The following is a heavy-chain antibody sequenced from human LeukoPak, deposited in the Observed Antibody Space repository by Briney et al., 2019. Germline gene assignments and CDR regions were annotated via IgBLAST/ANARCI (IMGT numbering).Heavy chain of an antibody. V-gene: IGHV3-30*02. CDR3: AKDLAAAGTGIAFDI. CDR1: GFLFGSYG. CDR2: IRYEGDIA. Sequence: PGGSLRLSCATSGFLFGSYGMHWVRQAPGKGLEWVAFIRYEGDIAHYADSVEGRFIISRDNSMNTLYLQMNSLRAEDMALYYCAKDLAAAGTGIAFDIWGQGTMVTVSS. D-gene: IGHD6-13*01. J-gene: IGHJ3*02.